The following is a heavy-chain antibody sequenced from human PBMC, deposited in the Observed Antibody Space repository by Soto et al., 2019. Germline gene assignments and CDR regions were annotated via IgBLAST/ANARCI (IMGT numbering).Heavy chain of an antibody. D-gene: IGHD4-17*01. V-gene: IGHV4-4*02. CDR1: GGSMSSNNW. J-gene: IGHJ4*02. Sequence: QVQLQESGPGLVKPSGTLSLTCTVSGGSMSSNNWWNWVLQPPGKGLEWIGEPHHSGRTTYTTSLNSRVTLSVDRSKNHFSLNLSAVTAADTAVYYCARSEATVLDDWGQGTLVTVSS. CDR2: PHHSGRT. CDR3: ARSEATVLDD.